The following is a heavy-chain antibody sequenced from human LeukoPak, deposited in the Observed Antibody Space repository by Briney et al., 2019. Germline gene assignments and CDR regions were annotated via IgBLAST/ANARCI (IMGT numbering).Heavy chain of an antibody. D-gene: IGHD7-27*01. CDR1: GASVSSSSYY. V-gene: IGHV4-39*01. CDR3: ASLGTLRS. CDR2: ISYSGTN. Sequence: SETLSLTCTVSGASVSSSSYYWGWIHQPPGKGLEWIGSISYSGTNYNNPSLKSRVSISIDTSKNQFSVKLTSVTAADTAMYYCASLGTLRSWGQGTLVTVSS. J-gene: IGHJ5*02.